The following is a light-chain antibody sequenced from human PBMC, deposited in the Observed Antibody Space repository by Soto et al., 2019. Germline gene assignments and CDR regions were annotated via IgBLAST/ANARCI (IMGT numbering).Light chain of an antibody. CDR3: ISYSRITSAV. Sequence: QSAVTQPASVSGSPGQSITISCTGGSSDVGGYNYVSWYQQHPGKAPKLLISEVSNRPSGISNRFSGSKSGNTASLTISGLQAEVESDYYCISYSRITSAVFGGGTKLTVL. CDR2: EVS. CDR1: SSDVGGYNY. V-gene: IGLV2-14*01. J-gene: IGLJ2*01.